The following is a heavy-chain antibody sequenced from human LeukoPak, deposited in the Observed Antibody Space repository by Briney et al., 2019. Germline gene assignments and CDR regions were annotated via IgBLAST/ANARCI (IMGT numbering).Heavy chain of an antibody. D-gene: IGHD4-11*01. CDR2: INTDGSST. CDR3: ASYSNSYDAFDI. CDR1: GFTLSSYW. J-gene: IGHJ3*02. Sequence: PGGSLRLSCAASGFTLSSYWMHWVRQAPGKGLVWVSRINTDGSSTSYADSVKGRFTISRDNAKNTLYLQMNSLRAEDTAVYYCASYSNSYDAFDIWGQGTMVTVSS. V-gene: IGHV3-74*01.